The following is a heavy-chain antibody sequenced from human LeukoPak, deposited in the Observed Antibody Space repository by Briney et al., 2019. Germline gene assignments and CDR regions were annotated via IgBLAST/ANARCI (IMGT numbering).Heavy chain of an antibody. J-gene: IGHJ6*02. Sequence: SETLSLTCAVYGGSFSGYYWSWIRQPPGKGLEWIGEINHSGSTNYNPSLKSRVTISVDRSKNQFSLKLSSVTAADTAVYYCARGYYYDSSGYRRYYGMDVWGQGTTVTVSS. CDR2: INHSGST. CDR1: GGSFSGYY. CDR3: ARGYYYDSSGYRRYYGMDV. D-gene: IGHD3-22*01. V-gene: IGHV4-34*01.